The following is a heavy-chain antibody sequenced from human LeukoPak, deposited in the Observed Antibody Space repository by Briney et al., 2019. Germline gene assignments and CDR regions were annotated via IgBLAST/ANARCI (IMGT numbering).Heavy chain of an antibody. J-gene: IGHJ4*02. D-gene: IGHD3-10*01. CDR3: ARGGRRGAYFDY. V-gene: IGHV4-34*01. CDR1: GGSFSGYY. Sequence: PSETLSLTCAVYGGSFSGYYWSWIRQPPGKGLEWIGEINHSGSTNYNPSLKSRVTISVDTSKNQFSLKLSSVTAADTAVYYCARGGRRGAYFDYWGQGTLVIVSS. CDR2: INHSGST.